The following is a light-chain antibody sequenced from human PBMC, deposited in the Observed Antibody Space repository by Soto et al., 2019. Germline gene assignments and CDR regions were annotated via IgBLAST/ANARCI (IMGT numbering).Light chain of an antibody. CDR2: GAS. V-gene: IGKV3-20*01. J-gene: IGKJ1*01. Sequence: EILLTQSPGTLSLSPGERATLSCRASQSVSSSYLAWYQQKPGQAPRLLIYGASSRATGIPDRFSGSGSGTDFTLTISRLEPEDFAVYYCQHYGSSWTFGQGTKVDSK. CDR1: QSVSSSY. CDR3: QHYGSSWT.